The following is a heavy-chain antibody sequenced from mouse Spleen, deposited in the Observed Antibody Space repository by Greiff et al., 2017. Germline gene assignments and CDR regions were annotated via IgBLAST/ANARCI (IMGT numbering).Heavy chain of an antibody. Sequence: VQLKQSGAELVRPGALVKLSCKASGFNIKDYYMHWVKQRPEQGLEWIGWIDPENGNTIYDPKFQGKASITADTSSNTAYLQLSSLTSEDTAVYYCASYDPFYYAMDYWGQGTSVTVSS. CDR2: IDPENGNT. CDR3: ASYDPFYYAMDY. D-gene: IGHD2-12*01. J-gene: IGHJ4*01. CDR1: GFNIKDYY. V-gene: IGHV14-1*02.